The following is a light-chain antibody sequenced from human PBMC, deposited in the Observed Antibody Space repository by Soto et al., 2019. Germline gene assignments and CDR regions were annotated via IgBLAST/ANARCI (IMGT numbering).Light chain of an antibody. Sequence: DIQMTQSPSSLSASVGDRVTITCRASQSISRNLNWYQHKPGKAPKLLIYAASSLQNGVPSRFSRGGSGTEFTLSISSLQPEDFRTYYCQQSYTTASITFGQGTRLEIK. CDR2: AAS. CDR3: QQSYTTASIT. CDR1: QSISRN. J-gene: IGKJ5*01. V-gene: IGKV1-39*01.